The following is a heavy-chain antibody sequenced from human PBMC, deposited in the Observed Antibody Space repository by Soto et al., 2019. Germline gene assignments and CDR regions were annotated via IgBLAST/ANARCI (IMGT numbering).Heavy chain of an antibody. CDR3: ATGLVDSSGYFPGPLGY. D-gene: IGHD3-22*01. V-gene: IGHV1-24*01. Sequence: ASVKVSCKVSGYTLTELSMHWVRQAPGKGFEWMGGFDPEDGETIYAQKFQGRVTMTEDTSTDTAYMELSSLRSEDTAVYYCATGLVDSSGYFPGPLGYWGQGTLVTVSS. CDR2: FDPEDGET. J-gene: IGHJ4*02. CDR1: GYTLTELS.